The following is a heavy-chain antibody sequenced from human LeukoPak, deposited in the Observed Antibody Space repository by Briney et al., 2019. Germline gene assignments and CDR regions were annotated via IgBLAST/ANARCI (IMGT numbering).Heavy chain of an antibody. V-gene: IGHV4-39*01. J-gene: IGHJ1*01. CDR3: ARLFQYSSSSRYFQH. Sequence: SETLSLNCTVSGGSISSSSYYWGWIRQAPGRGLEWIGSIYYLGITYHNPSLNSRVTISVDTSNNLFSLRVSSVTAADTAVYYCARLFQYSSSSRYFQHWGQGTVITVSS. D-gene: IGHD6-6*01. CDR2: IYYLGIT. CDR1: GGSISSSSYY.